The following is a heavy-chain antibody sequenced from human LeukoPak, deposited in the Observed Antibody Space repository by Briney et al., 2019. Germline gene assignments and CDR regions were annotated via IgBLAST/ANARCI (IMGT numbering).Heavy chain of an antibody. Sequence: ASVKVSCKASGYTFTDYYVHWVRQAPGQGLEWMGWISAYNGNTNYAQKLQGRVTMTTDTSTSTAYMELRSLRSDDTAVYYCARVNIAAELQHWGQGTLVTVSS. D-gene: IGHD6-13*01. V-gene: IGHV1-18*04. CDR1: GYTFTDYY. J-gene: IGHJ1*01. CDR3: ARVNIAAELQH. CDR2: ISAYNGNT.